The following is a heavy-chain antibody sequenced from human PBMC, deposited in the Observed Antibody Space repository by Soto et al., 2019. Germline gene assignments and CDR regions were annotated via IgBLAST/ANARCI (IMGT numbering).Heavy chain of an antibody. J-gene: IGHJ6*02. V-gene: IGHV3-53*01. D-gene: IGHD4-4*01. CDR1: GFTVSSNY. CDR2: IYSGGST. Sequence: GSLRLSCADSGFTVSSNYMSWVRQAPGKGLEWVSVIYSGGSTYYADSVKGRFTISRDNSKNTLYLQMNSLRAEDTAVYYCARERYSNYGYYYYYYGMDVWGQGTTVTVSS. CDR3: ARERYSNYGYYYYYYGMDV.